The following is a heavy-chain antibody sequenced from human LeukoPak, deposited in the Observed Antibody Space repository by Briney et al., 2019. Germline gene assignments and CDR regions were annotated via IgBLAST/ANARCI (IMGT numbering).Heavy chain of an antibody. Sequence: SETLSLTCTVCGGSISTYYWSWIGQPPGKGLEWIGDVDLSGSTKDNPSLESRVTISVDTSKNQFSLKLSSVTAADTAMYYCARHIYYGRHFDSWGQGSLVTVSS. J-gene: IGHJ4*02. CDR2: VDLSGST. V-gene: IGHV4-59*01. CDR1: GGSISTYY. D-gene: IGHD4-17*01. CDR3: ARHIYYGRHFDS.